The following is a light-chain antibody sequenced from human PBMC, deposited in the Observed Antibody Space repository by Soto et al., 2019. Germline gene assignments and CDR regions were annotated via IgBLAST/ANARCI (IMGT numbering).Light chain of an antibody. J-gene: IGKJ1*01. CDR1: QGISNY. CDR2: AAS. Sequence: DIQMTQSPSSLSASVGPPPPITCRASQGISNYLAWYQQKPGKVPKLLIYAASTLQSGVPSRFSGSGSGTDFTLTISSLQPEDVATYYCQKYNSAPRTFGQGTKVEIK. V-gene: IGKV1-27*01. CDR3: QKYNSAPRT.